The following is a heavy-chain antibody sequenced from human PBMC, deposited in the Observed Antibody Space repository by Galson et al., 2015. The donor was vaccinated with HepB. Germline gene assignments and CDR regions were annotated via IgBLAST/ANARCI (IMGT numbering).Heavy chain of an antibody. CDR3: AKDSGFGGEDY. V-gene: IGHV3-23*01. J-gene: IGHJ4*02. Sequence: SLRLSCAASGFTFYVYTMNWVRQAPGRGLEWVSAVRGSGTGTFYADSVRGRLTISRDDSKNTVTLQLNNLRVEDTAIYYCAKDSGFGGEDYWGQGILVTVSS. CDR1: GFTFYVYT. D-gene: IGHD3-16*01. CDR2: VRGSGTGT.